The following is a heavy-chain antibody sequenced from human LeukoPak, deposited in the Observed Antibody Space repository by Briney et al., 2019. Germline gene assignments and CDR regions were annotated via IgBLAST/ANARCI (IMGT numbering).Heavy chain of an antibody. V-gene: IGHV4-59*08. D-gene: IGHD5-18*01. CDR1: GGYISSYY. CDR2: IYYSGST. J-gene: IGHJ5*02. CDR3: ATYVDTAGWFDP. Sequence: SETLSLTCTVSGGYISSYYWSWIRQPPGKGLEWIGYIYYSGSTNYNPSLKSRVTISVDTSKNQFSLKLSSVTAADTAVYYCATYVDTAGWFDPWGQGTLVTVSS.